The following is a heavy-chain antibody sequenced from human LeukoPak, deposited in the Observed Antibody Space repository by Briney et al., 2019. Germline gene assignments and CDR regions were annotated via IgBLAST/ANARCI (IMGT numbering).Heavy chain of an antibody. D-gene: IGHD7-27*01. Sequence: SETLSLTCTVSGGSISSYYWSWIRQPPGKGLEWIGYIYYGGSTNYNPSLKSRVTISVDTSKNQFSLKLSSVTAADTAVYYCARETGDPEYFDYWGQGTQVTVSS. CDR3: ARETGDPEYFDY. CDR2: IYYGGST. V-gene: IGHV4-59*01. CDR1: GGSISSYY. J-gene: IGHJ4*02.